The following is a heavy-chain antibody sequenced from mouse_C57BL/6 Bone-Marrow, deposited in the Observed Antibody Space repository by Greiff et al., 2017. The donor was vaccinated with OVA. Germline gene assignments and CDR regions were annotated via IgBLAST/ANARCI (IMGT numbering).Heavy chain of an antibody. CDR1: GFTFSSYG. Sequence: EVKLVESGGDLVKPGGSLKLSCAASGFTFSSYGMSWVRQTPDKRLEWVATISSGGSYTYYPDSVKGRFTISRDNAKNTLYLQMSSLKSEDTAMYYCTRDPYDYDAMDYWGQGTSVTVSS. CDR2: ISSGGSYT. J-gene: IGHJ4*01. CDR3: TRDPYDYDAMDY. V-gene: IGHV5-6*02.